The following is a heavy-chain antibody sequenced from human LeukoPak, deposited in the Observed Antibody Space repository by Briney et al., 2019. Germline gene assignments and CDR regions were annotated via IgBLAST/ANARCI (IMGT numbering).Heavy chain of an antibody. Sequence: PGGSLRLSCAASGFTFSSYAMSWVRQAPGKGLEWVSAISGSGGSTYYADSVKGRFTISRDNSKNTLYLQMNSLRAEDTAVYYCARVFRGETTVTTVNYFDYWGQGTLVTVSS. CDR1: GFTFSSYA. CDR3: ARVFRGETTVTTVNYFDY. D-gene: IGHD4-17*01. J-gene: IGHJ4*02. V-gene: IGHV3-23*01. CDR2: ISGSGGST.